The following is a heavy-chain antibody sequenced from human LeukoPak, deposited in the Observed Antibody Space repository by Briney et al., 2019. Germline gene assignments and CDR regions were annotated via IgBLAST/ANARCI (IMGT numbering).Heavy chain of an antibody. V-gene: IGHV3-23*01. CDR3: ATQGFWFGEIGY. D-gene: IGHD3-10*01. J-gene: IGHJ4*02. CDR2: ISGSGGST. CDR1: GFTFSSYA. Sequence: GGSLRLSCAASGFTFSSYAMSWVRQAPGKGLEWVSAISGSGGSTYYADSVKGRFTISRDNSKNTLYLQMNSLRAEDTAVYYCATQGFWFGEIGYWGQGTLVTVSS.